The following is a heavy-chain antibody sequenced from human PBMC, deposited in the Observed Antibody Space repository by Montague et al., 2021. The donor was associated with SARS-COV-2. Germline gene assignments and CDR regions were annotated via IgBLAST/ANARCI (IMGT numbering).Heavy chain of an antibody. J-gene: IGHJ4*02. CDR2: IYHSGST. V-gene: IGHV4-59*08. CDR3: ARGFDY. CDR1: GGSFSPYY. Sequence: SETLSLTCAVYGGSFSPYYWAWIRQSPGKGLEWIGYIYHSGSTNYNPSLKSRVTISVDTSKNQFSLKLSSVTAADTAVYYCARGFDYWGQGTLVTVSS.